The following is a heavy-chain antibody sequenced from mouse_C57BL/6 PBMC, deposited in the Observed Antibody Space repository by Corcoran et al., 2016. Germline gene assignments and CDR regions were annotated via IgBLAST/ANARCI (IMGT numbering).Heavy chain of an antibody. D-gene: IGHD1-1*01. CDR1: GYAFSSYW. V-gene: IGHV1-80*01. J-gene: IGHJ2*01. CDR3: ARFHYDGSSYLDY. Sequence: QVQLQQSGAELVKPGASVKISCKASGYAFSSYWMNWVKQRPGKGLEWIGQIYPGDGDTNYNGKFKGKATLTADKSSSTAYMQLSSLTSEDSAVYVCARFHYDGSSYLDYWGQGTTLTVSS. CDR2: IYPGDGDT.